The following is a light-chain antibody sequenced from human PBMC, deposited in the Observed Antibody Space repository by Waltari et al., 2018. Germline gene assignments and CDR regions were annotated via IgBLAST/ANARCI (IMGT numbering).Light chain of an antibody. V-gene: IGKV3-11*01. Sequence: EIVLTQSPATLSLSAGERATLSCRASQNIYTYLSSYQQKPGQPPRPLIHDASIRATGAPARFSGSGSGTDFTLTISSLEPEDFAVDYCQQRVNWPSLTFGGGTRVEIK. J-gene: IGKJ4*01. CDR2: DAS. CDR1: QNIYTY. CDR3: QQRVNWPSLT.